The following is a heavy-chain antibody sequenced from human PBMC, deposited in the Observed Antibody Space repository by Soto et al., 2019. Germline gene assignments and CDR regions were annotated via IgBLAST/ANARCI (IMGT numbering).Heavy chain of an antibody. J-gene: IGHJ4*02. CDR3: ARGARQGSGYFDY. Sequence: QVQLQQWGAGLLKPSETLSLTCAVYGGSFSGYYWSWIRQPPGKGLEWIGEINHSGSTNYNPSLRRRVTISVDTSKNQFSLKLGAVPAADTAVYYCARGARQGSGYFDYWGQGTLVTVSS. CDR1: GGSFSGYY. D-gene: IGHD2-15*01. V-gene: IGHV4-34*01. CDR2: INHSGST.